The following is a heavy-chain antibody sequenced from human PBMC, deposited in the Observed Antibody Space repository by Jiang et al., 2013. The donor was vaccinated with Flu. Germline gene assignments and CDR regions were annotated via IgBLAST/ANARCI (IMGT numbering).Heavy chain of an antibody. CDR1: GSSFSPYY. Sequence: LLKPSETLSLTCTVSGSSFSPYYWSWIRQPPGKGLEWIGYIYYSGSTNYNPSLKSRVTISVDTSKNQFSLKMSSVAAADTAVYYCARLYYGSGTFDYWGQGTLVTV. J-gene: IGHJ4*02. CDR3: ARLYYGSGTFDY. V-gene: IGHV4-59*08. D-gene: IGHD3-10*01. CDR2: IYYSGST.